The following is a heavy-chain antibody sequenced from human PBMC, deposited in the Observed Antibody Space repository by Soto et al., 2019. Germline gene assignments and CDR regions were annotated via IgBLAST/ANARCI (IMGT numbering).Heavy chain of an antibody. CDR2: IYYSGST. V-gene: IGHV4-39*01. CDR3: AGQHSIVVVPAAMKGFDY. CDR1: GDSISSGGYH. J-gene: IGHJ4*02. Sequence: SETLPLTCTVSGDSISSGGYHWSWIRQHPGKGLEWIGSIYYSGSTYYNPSLKSRVTISVDTSKNQFSLKLSSVTAADTAVYYCAGQHSIVVVPAAMKGFDYWGQGTLVTVSS. D-gene: IGHD2-2*01.